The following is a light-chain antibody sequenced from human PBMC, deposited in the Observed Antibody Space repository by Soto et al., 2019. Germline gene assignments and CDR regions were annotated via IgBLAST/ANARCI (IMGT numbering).Light chain of an antibody. CDR3: QHNYGTPA. CDR2: ATS. J-gene: IGKJ5*01. Sequence: DIQMTQSPSSLSASVGARVPITCRASQTISSPLSWYQQKPGKVPELLIYATSRLQSGVPSRFSGSRSGTDFTLTISSVQPEDFATYYCQHNYGTPAFGQGTRLEIK. V-gene: IGKV1-39*01. CDR1: QTISSP.